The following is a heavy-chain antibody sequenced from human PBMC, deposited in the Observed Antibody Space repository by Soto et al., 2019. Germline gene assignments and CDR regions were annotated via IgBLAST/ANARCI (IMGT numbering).Heavy chain of an antibody. CDR1: GFTFSSYG. D-gene: IGHD3-22*01. V-gene: IGHV3-33*01. CDR3: ARAMYPVVVIPSMDV. CDR2: IWYDGSNK. Sequence: QVQLVESGGGVVQPGRSLRLSCAASGFTFSSYGMHWVRQAPGKGLEWVAVIWYDGSNKYYADSVKGRFTISRDNSKNTLYLQMNSLRAEDTAVYWFARAMYPVVVIPSMDVWGQGTTVTVSS. J-gene: IGHJ6*02.